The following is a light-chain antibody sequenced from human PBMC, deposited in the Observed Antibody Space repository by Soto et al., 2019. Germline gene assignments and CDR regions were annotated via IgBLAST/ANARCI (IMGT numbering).Light chain of an antibody. V-gene: IGKV1-27*01. J-gene: IGKJ4*01. CDR3: QKYNSAPLT. CDR2: AAS. Sequence: DIQMTQSPSSLSASVGDRVTITCRASQGIGNYLAWYQQKPGKVPKLLIYAASTLQSGVPSRFSGSGSGTDFTLTISSLQPEDVATYCCQKYNSAPLTFGGGTKVDIK. CDR1: QGIGNY.